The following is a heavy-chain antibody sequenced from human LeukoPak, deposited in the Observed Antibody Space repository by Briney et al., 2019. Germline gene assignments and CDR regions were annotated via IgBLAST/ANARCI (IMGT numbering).Heavy chain of an antibody. CDR2: INHSGST. Sequence: SETLSLTCAVYGGSFSDYYWSWIRQPPGKGLEWIGKINHSGSTNYNPSLKSRDTISVDTSKNQFSLKLSSVTAADTAVYYCARRLAAAGAFDCWGQGTLVTVSS. V-gene: IGHV4-34*01. J-gene: IGHJ4*02. CDR3: ARRLAAAGAFDC. D-gene: IGHD6-13*01. CDR1: GGSFSDYY.